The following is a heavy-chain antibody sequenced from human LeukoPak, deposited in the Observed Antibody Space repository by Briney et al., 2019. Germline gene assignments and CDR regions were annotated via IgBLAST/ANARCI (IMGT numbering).Heavy chain of an antibody. CDR1: GGTLSSFA. V-gene: IGHV1-69*05. CDR3: AAPSRGHAFDI. CDR2: FIPILRTP. J-gene: IGHJ3*02. D-gene: IGHD3-10*01. Sequence: SVTVSCKTSGGTLSSFALSWMRQAPGQEPEWMGGFIPILRTPKDAQKFQGRVTISTDESTDTFYMDLSGLRVEDTAVYYCAAPSRGHAFDIWGQGTMVTVS.